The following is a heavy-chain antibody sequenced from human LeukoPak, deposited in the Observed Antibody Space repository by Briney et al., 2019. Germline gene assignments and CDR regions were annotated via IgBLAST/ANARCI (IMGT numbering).Heavy chain of an antibody. V-gene: IGHV3-48*01. J-gene: IGHJ4*02. CDR3: ARDYLYAFDY. CDR2: ISGSGNAK. CDR1: GFTFSSYS. D-gene: IGHD2-2*01. Sequence: GGSLRLSCAASGFTFSSYSMNWVRQAPGKGLEWVSYISGSGNAKHYTDSVKGRFTISRDNAKNALYLQMNSLRAEDTAVYFCARDYLYAFDYWGQGTLVTVSS.